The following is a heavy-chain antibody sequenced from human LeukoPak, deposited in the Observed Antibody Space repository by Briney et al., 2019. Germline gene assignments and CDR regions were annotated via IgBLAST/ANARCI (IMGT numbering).Heavy chain of an antibody. CDR1: GFTFSVYG. V-gene: IGHV3-48*02. Sequence: GGSLRLSCAASGFTFSVYGMSWVRQAPGKGLEWVSHISSGRSVMNYADSVKGRFTISRDNGENSVYLQMNSLRDEDTAVYYCAGGVYGYNAFDYWGQGTLVSVSS. D-gene: IGHD5/OR15-5a*01. J-gene: IGHJ4*02. CDR2: ISSGRSVM. CDR3: AGGVYGYNAFDY.